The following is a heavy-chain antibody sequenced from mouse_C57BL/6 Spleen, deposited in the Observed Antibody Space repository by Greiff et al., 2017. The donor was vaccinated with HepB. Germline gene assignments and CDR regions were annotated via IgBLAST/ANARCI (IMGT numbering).Heavy chain of an antibody. CDR3: ASSLTYYYGSRYYFDY. CDR1: GYAFSSSW. J-gene: IGHJ2*01. D-gene: IGHD1-1*01. V-gene: IGHV1-82*01. CDR2: IYPGDGDT. Sequence: QVQLQQSGPELVKPGASVKISCKASGYAFSSSWMNWVKQRPGKGLEWIGRIYPGDGDTNYNGKFKGKATLTADKSSSTAYMQLSSLTSEDSAVYFCASSLTYYYGSRYYFDYWGQGTTLTVSS.